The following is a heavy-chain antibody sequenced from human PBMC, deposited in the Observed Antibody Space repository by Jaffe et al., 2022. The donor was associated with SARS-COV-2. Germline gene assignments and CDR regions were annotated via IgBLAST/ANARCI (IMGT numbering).Heavy chain of an antibody. Sequence: QVQLQQWGAGLLKPSETLSLTCAVYGGSFSGYYWSWIRQPPGKGLEWIGEINHSGSTNYNPSLKSRVTISVDTSKNQFSLKLSSVTAADTAVYYCARGFLRPCGEYSSSCFWSNYYYYMDVWGKGTTVTVSS. CDR1: GGSFSGYY. J-gene: IGHJ6*03. D-gene: IGHD6-13*01. V-gene: IGHV4-34*01. CDR3: ARGFLRPCGEYSSSCFWSNYYYYMDV. CDR2: INHSGST.